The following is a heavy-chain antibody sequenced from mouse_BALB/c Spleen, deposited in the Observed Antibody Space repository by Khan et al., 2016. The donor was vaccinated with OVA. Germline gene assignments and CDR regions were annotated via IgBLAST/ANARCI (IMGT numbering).Heavy chain of an antibody. J-gene: IGHJ2*01. CDR1: GFSLTSYG. CDR3: ARLEDI. D-gene: IGHD1-3*01. CDR2: IWAGGST. Sequence: VKLEESGPGLVAPSQSLSITCTVSGFSLTSYGVHWVRQPPGKGLEWLGVIWAGGSTNYNSALMPSLSTSKENSKSQVFLKKTSLQTDDTAMYYCARLEDIWGQGTTLTVSS. V-gene: IGHV2-9*02.